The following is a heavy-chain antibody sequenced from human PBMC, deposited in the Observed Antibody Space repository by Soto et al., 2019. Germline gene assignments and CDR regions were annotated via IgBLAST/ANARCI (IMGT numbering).Heavy chain of an antibody. J-gene: IGHJ5*02. Sequence: PGGSLRLSCAASGFIVSGVHLVWVRQAPGKGLEWVSVTYSGGTTYHADSVKGRFTISRGNSKNTLYLQMTSLRADDTAVYYCARDGGYCSGGSCYSGVPWFDPWGQGTLVTVSS. D-gene: IGHD2-15*01. CDR3: ARDGGYCSGGSCYSGVPWFDP. CDR1: GFIVSGVH. V-gene: IGHV3-66*01. CDR2: TYSGGTT.